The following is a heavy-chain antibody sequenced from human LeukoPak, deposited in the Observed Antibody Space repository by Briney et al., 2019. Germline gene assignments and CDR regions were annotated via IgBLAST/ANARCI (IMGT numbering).Heavy chain of an antibody. CDR1: GASISSYY. V-gene: IGHV4-4*07. D-gene: IGHD3-10*01. J-gene: IGHJ4*02. CDR3: ARDLSGSLYFDY. CDR2: LYPSGSS. Sequence: SETLSLTCTVSGASISSYYWNWIRQPAGKGLEWIGRLYPSGSSDYNPSLKSRVSISVGTSNNQFSLRVTSVTAADTAIYYCARDLSGSLYFDYWGQGILVTVSA.